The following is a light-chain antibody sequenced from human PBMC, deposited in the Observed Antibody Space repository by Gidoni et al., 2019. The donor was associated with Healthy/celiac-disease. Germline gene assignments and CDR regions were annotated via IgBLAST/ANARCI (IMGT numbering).Light chain of an antibody. CDR1: QSVLYSSNNKNY. J-gene: IGKJ2*01. CDR2: WAS. CDR3: QQYYSTPRT. Sequence: DIVMTQSQDSLAVSLGERATINCKSSQSVLYSSNNKNYLAWYQQKPGQPPKLLIYWASTRESGVPDRFSGSGSGTDFTLTISSLQAEDVAVYYCQQYYSTPRTFXQXTKLEIK. V-gene: IGKV4-1*01.